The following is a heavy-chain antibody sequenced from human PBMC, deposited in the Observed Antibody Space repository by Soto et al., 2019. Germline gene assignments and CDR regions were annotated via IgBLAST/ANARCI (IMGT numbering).Heavy chain of an antibody. V-gene: IGHV4-59*08. Sequence: ASETLSLTCTVSGGSISSYYWGWIRQPPGKGLEWIGYIYYSGSTNYNPSLKSRVTISVDTSKNQFSLRLTSVTAADTAVYYCARRNGIEYWGQGTLVTVSS. CDR1: GGSISSYY. D-gene: IGHD4-4*01. CDR2: IYYSGST. CDR3: ARRNGIEY. J-gene: IGHJ4*02.